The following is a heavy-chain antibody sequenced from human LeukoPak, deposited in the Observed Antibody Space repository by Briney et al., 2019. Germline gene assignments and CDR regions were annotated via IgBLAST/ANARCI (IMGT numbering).Heavy chain of an antibody. CDR2: ISYDGSNK. Sequence: GRSLRLSCAASGFTFSSYAMHWVRQAPGKGLEWVAVISYDGSNKYYADSVKGRFTISRDNSKNTLYLQMNSLRAEDTAVYYCARAAVAGNTKLNYYYYYYMDVWGKGTTVTVSS. J-gene: IGHJ6*03. V-gene: IGHV3-30-3*01. CDR3: ARAAVAGNTKLNYYYYYYMDV. D-gene: IGHD6-19*01. CDR1: GFTFSSYA.